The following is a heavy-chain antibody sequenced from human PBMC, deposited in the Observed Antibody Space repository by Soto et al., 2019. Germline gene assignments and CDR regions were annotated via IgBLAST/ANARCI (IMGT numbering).Heavy chain of an antibody. V-gene: IGHV3-15*07. CDR3: TTGPTLWRAFDI. J-gene: IGHJ3*02. Sequence: PGGSLRLSCAASGFTFSNAWMNWVRQAPGKGLEWVGRIKSKTDGGTTDYAAPVKGRFTISRDDSKNTLYLQMNSLKTEDTAVYDGTTGPTLWRAFDIWGQGTMVPVSS. CDR1: GFTFSNAW. CDR2: IKSKTDGGTT. D-gene: IGHD3-10*01.